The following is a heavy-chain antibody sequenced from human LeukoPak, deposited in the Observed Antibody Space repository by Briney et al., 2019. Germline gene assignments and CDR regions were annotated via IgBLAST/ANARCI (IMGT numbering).Heavy chain of an antibody. Sequence: ASVKVSCKASGYTFSSYGVSWVRQAPGQGLEWMICISAYNDNTNYAKKFQGRINMTKDTSTSTAYMELRSLRSDDTAVYYCARDFVAVVGTSIPGFDPWGQGTLVTVSS. J-gene: IGHJ5*02. CDR2: ISAYNDNT. V-gene: IGHV1-18*01. CDR3: ARDFVAVVGTSIPGFDP. D-gene: IGHD6-19*01. CDR1: GYTFSSYG.